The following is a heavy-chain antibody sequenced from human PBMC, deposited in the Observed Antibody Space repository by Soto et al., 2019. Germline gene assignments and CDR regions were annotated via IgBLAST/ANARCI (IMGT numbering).Heavy chain of an antibody. CDR3: ARSGYCSSTSCHRPHQYYFDY. Sequence: ASVKVSCKASGYTFTGYYMHWVRQAPGQGLEWMGWINPNSGGTNYAQKFQGWVTMTRDTSISTAYMELSRLRSDDTAVYYCARSGYCSSTSCHRPHQYYFDYWGQGTLVTVSS. J-gene: IGHJ4*02. CDR2: INPNSGGT. D-gene: IGHD2-2*01. CDR1: GYTFTGYY. V-gene: IGHV1-2*04.